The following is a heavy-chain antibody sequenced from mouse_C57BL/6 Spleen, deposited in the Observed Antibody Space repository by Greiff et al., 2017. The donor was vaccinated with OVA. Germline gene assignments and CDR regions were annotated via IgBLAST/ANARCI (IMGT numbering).Heavy chain of an antibody. CDR2: IDPSDSYT. J-gene: IGHJ2*01. CDR3: ARSMRVITTVPHYFDY. D-gene: IGHD1-1*01. CDR1: GYTFTSYW. Sequence: LQQPGAELVKPGASVKLSCKASGYTFTSYWMQWVKQRPGQGLEWIGEIDPSDSYTNYNQKFKGKATLTVDTSSSTAYMQLSSLTSEDSAVYYCARSMRVITTVPHYFDYWGQGTTLTVSS. V-gene: IGHV1-50*01.